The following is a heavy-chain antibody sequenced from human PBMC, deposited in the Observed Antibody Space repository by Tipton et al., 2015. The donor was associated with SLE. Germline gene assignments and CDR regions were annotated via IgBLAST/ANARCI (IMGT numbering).Heavy chain of an antibody. CDR1: GYSISNGYY. CDR2: IHQSGNA. J-gene: IGHJ5*02. V-gene: IGHV4-38-2*01. D-gene: IGHD4-11*01. CDR3: ARGTVSTRFDP. Sequence: GLVKPSETLSLTCDVSGYSISNGYYWGWIRQPPGKGLEWIGSIHQSGNANYNPSLKSRVFMSIDTSKNQFSLKLSSVTAADTAVYYCARGTVSTRFDPWGQGILVTVSS.